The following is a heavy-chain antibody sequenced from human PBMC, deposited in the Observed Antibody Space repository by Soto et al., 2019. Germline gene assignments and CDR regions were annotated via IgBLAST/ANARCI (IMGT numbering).Heavy chain of an antibody. Sequence: QVQLVESGRGVVQPGRSLRLSCAASGFTFSSYGMHWVRQAPGKGLEWVAVIWYDGSNKYYADSVKGRFTISRDNSKNTLYLQMNSLRAEDTAVYYCARDRKARAHDYWGQGTLVTVSS. V-gene: IGHV3-33*01. J-gene: IGHJ4*02. CDR3: ARDRKARAHDY. CDR2: IWYDGSNK. CDR1: GFTFSSYG.